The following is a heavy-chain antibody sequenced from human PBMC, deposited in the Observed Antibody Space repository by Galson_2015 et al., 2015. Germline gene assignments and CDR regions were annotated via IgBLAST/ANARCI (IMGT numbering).Heavy chain of an antibody. CDR1: GFTFSSYS. CDR2: ISSSSSTI. V-gene: IGHV3-48*02. Sequence: SLRLSCAASGFTFSSYSMNWVRQAPGKGLEWVSYISSSSSTIYHADSVKGRFTISRDNAKNSLYLQMNSLRDEDTAVYYCARSTIVVVPAAPGDYWGQGTLVTVSS. J-gene: IGHJ4*02. CDR3: ARSTIVVVPAAPGDY. D-gene: IGHD2-2*01.